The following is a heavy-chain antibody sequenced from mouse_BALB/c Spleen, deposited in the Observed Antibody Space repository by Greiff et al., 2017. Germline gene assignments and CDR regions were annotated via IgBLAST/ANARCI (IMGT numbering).Heavy chain of an antibody. V-gene: IGHV5-6-2*01. Sequence: EVKVVESGGGLVKLGGSLKLSCAASGFTFSSYNMSWVRQTPEKRLELVAAINSNGGSTYYPDTVKGRFTISRDNAKNTLYLQMSSLKSEDTALYYCARRYGSSPYWYFDVWGAGTTVTVSS. CDR3: ARRYGSSPYWYFDV. CDR1: GFTFSSYN. D-gene: IGHD1-1*01. CDR2: INSNGGST. J-gene: IGHJ1*01.